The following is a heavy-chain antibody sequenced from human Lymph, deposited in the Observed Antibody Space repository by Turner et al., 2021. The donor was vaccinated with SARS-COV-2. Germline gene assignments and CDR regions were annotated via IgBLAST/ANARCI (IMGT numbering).Heavy chain of an antibody. V-gene: IGHV3-53*02. CDR2: IYIGGTT. J-gene: IGHJ3*02. CDR3: ARDLGPLAFDI. Sequence: EVQLVETGGGLIQPGGSLRLSCAASGFTVSSNYMSWVRQAPGKGLEWVSVIYIGGTTYHADSVKGRFTISRDNSKNTLYLQMNSLRAEDTAVYYCARDLGPLAFDIWGQGTMVTVSS. CDR1: GFTVSSNY.